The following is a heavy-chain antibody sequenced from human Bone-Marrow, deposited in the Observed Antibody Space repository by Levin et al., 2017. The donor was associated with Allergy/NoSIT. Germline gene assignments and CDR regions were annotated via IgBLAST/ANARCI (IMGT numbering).Heavy chain of an antibody. D-gene: IGHD1-26*01. J-gene: IGHJ4*01. CDR2: FYYRGNT. CDR3: AGHDSGSYLFDY. V-gene: IGHV4-39*07. Sequence: SQTLSLTCTVSSGSISSTSYYWGWIRQPPGKGLEWIGSFYYRGNTYYNPSLKSRVTISVDTSKNQFSLKLSSVTAADPAMYYCAGHDSGSYLFDYWGHGTLVTVSS. CDR1: SGSISSTSYY.